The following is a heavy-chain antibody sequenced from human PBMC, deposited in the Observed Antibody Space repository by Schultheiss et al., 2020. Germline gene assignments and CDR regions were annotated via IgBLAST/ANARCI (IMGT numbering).Heavy chain of an antibody. V-gene: IGHV3-21*01. J-gene: IGHJ4*02. CDR1: GFTVSKSY. D-gene: IGHD3-22*01. CDR2: ISSSSSYI. CDR3: ARDMVSNSRGDLFDY. Sequence: GGSLRLSCAASGFTVSKSYMSWVRQAPGKGLEWVSSISSSSSYIYYADSVKGRFTISRDNAKNSLYLQMNSLRAEDTAVYYCARDMVSNSRGDLFDYWGQGTLVTVSS.